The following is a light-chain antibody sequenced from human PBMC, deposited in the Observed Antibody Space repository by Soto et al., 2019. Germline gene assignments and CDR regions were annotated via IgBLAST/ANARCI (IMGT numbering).Light chain of an antibody. Sequence: DIQMTQSPSSLSASVGDRVAITCRASQGISNYLAWYQQKPGKVPKLLIYAASTLQSGVPSRFSGSGSGTDFSLTIRSLQPEDVATYYCLRYNSAPFTFGHGTKVDIK. CDR2: AAS. CDR1: QGISNY. CDR3: LRYNSAPFT. V-gene: IGKV1-27*01. J-gene: IGKJ3*01.